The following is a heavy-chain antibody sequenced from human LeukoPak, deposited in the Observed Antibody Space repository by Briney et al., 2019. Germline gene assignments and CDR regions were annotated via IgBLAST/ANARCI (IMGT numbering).Heavy chain of an antibody. D-gene: IGHD5-24*01. Sequence: GASVKVSCKASGYTFTGYYMHWVRQAPGQGLEWMGWINPNSGGTNYAQKFQGRVTVTRDTSISTAYMELSRLRSDDTAVYYCARAVEMATISDYWGQGTLVTVSS. CDR2: INPNSGGT. CDR3: ARAVEMATISDY. V-gene: IGHV1-2*02. CDR1: GYTFTGYY. J-gene: IGHJ4*02.